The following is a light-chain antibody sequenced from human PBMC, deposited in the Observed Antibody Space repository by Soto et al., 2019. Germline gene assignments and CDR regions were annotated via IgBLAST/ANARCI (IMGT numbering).Light chain of an antibody. Sequence: EFVLTQSPSTLSLSPGERATVSCRASQSVSSTYLACYQQQPGQAPRLLMSGTSNRATGTPDRFSGSGSGTDFTLTISDLEPADFGLYYCQQRLNWPPGFGQGTKVDIK. V-gene: IGKV3D-20*02. CDR2: GTS. CDR1: QSVSSTY. CDR3: QQRLNWPPG. J-gene: IGKJ1*01.